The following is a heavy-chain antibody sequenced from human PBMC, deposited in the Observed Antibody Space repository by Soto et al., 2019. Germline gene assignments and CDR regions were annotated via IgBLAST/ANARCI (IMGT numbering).Heavy chain of an antibody. CDR3: VRDRMWEQWLGPHDAFEI. D-gene: IGHD6-19*01. V-gene: IGHV3-48*02. CDR1: GFTFSIFS. CDR2: VNAAANDI. J-gene: IGHJ3*02. Sequence: EVQLVESGGGLVQPGGSLRLSCAASGFTFSIFSMSWVRQAPGKGLEWISYVNAAANDIYYTDSVRGRFPISRDNAKNSLYLQMNSLRDDDTAVYYCVRDRMWEQWLGPHDAFEIWGQGTMVTVS.